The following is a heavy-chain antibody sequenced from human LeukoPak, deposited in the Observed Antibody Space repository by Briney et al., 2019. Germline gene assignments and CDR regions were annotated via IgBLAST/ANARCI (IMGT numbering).Heavy chain of an antibody. Sequence: PGESLKISCKGSGYSFTTYWIAWVRQMPGKGLEWMGVIYPGNSDITYSPSFQGQVTISVDKSISTAYLQWSSLKASDTAIYYCARHLSSITSCPHYWGKGTLVTVSS. CDR2: IYPGNSDI. CDR1: GYSFTTYW. V-gene: IGHV5-51*01. CDR3: ARHLSSITSCPHY. D-gene: IGHD2-2*01. J-gene: IGHJ4*02.